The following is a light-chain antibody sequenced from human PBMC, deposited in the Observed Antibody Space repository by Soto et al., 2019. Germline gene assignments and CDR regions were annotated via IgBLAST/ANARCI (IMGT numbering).Light chain of an antibody. CDR3: QQYNNWPPYT. V-gene: IGKV3-15*01. Sequence: EILMTQSPATLSVSPGERATLSCRASQSVSSTLAWYQQKPGQAPRLLIYGASSRATGIPARFSGSGSGTEFTLTISSLQPEDFAVYYCQQYNNWPPYTFGQGTKLQIK. J-gene: IGKJ2*01. CDR2: GAS. CDR1: QSVSST.